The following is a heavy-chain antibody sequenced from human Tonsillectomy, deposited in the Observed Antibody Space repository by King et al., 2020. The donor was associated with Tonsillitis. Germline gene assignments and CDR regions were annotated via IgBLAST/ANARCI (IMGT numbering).Heavy chain of an antibody. J-gene: IGHJ4*02. CDR3: AKGWNNWNMIFDY. CDR1: GFTFSTHA. D-gene: IGHD1-1*01. V-gene: IGHV3-23*01. Sequence: VQLQESGGGLVQPGGSLRLSCTASGFTFSTHAMSWVRQAPGKGLEWVSSITGSSGTTFYADSVKGRFTISSDNSKNTLYLQLNSLRADDTAVYYCAKGWNNWNMIFDYWGQGTLVTVSS. CDR2: ITGSSGTT.